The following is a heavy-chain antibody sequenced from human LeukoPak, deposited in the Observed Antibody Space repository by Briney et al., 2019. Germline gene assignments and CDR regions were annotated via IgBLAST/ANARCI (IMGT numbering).Heavy chain of an antibody. J-gene: IGHJ6*03. CDR3: ARGSRWYYDFRSGYYPLHGYYYMDV. Sequence: SETLSLTCAVYGGSFSGYYWSWIRQPPGKGLEWIGEINHSGSTNYNPSLKSRVTISVDTSKNQFSLKLSSVTAADTAVYYCARGSRWYYDFRSGYYPLHGYYYMDVWGKGTTVTVSS. CDR2: INHSGST. D-gene: IGHD3-3*01. CDR1: GGSFSGYY. V-gene: IGHV4-34*01.